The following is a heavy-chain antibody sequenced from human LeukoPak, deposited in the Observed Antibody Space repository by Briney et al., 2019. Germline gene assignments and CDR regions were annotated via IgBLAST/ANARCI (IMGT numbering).Heavy chain of an antibody. Sequence: SETLSLTCAVYGGSFSGYYWSWIRQPPGKGLEWIGEINHSGSTNYNPSLKSRVTISVDTSKNQFSLKLSSVTAADTAVYYCARHTPGYSSAGGPGRIWGKGTLVTVSS. CDR1: GGSFSGYY. V-gene: IGHV4-34*01. CDR3: ARHTPGYSSAGGPGRI. CDR2: INHSGST. D-gene: IGHD6-19*01. J-gene: IGHJ4*02.